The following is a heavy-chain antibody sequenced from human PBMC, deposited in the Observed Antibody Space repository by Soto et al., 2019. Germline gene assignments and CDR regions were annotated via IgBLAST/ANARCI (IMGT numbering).Heavy chain of an antibody. J-gene: IGHJ4*02. Sequence: GGSLRLSCAASGFTFSSYAMSWVRQAPGKGLEWVSSISSSSSYIYYADSVKGRFTISRDNAKNSLYLQMNSLRAEDTAVYYCARNDVGSGYIYWGQGTLVTVSS. D-gene: IGHD3-3*01. CDR2: ISSSSSYI. V-gene: IGHV3-21*01. CDR1: GFTFSSYA. CDR3: ARNDVGSGYIY.